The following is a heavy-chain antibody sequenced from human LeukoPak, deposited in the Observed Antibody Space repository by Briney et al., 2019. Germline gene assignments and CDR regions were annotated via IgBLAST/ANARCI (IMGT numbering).Heavy chain of an antibody. Sequence: SETLSLTCTVSGGSISSGDYYWSWIRQHPGKGLEWIGYIYYSGGTYYNPSLKSRVTISVDTSKNQFSLKLSSVTAADTAVYYCARLVAAAGGDYWGQGTLVTVSS. CDR2: IYYSGGT. CDR3: ARLVAAAGGDY. V-gene: IGHV4-31*03. D-gene: IGHD6-13*01. CDR1: GGSISSGDYY. J-gene: IGHJ4*02.